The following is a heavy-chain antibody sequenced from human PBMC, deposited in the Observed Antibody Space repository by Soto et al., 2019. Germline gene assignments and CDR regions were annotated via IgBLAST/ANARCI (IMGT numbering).Heavy chain of an antibody. D-gene: IGHD2-2*01. CDR3: AKDSFMVVVPAAKNWFDP. Sequence: GGSLRLSCAASGFTFGSYAMSWVRQAPGKGLEWVSAISGSGGSTYYADSVKGRFTISRDNSKNTLYLQMNSLRAEDTAVYYCAKDSFMVVVPAAKNWFDPWGQGT. J-gene: IGHJ5*02. CDR1: GFTFGSYA. V-gene: IGHV3-23*01. CDR2: ISGSGGST.